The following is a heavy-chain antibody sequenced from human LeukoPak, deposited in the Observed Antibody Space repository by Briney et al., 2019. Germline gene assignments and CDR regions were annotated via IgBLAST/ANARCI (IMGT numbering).Heavy chain of an antibody. Sequence: PSETLSLTCTVSGGSISSYYWSWIRQPPGKGLEWIGYIYYSGSTNYNPSLKSRVTISVDTSKDQFSLKLSSVTAADTAVYYCARHIKYYYDSSGYSDWGQGTLVTVSS. V-gene: IGHV4-59*08. CDR1: GGSISSYY. CDR2: IYYSGST. D-gene: IGHD3-22*01. J-gene: IGHJ4*02. CDR3: ARHIKYYYDSSGYSD.